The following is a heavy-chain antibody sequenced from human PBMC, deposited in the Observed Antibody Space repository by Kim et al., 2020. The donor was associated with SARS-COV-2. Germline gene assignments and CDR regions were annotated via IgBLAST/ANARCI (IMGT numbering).Heavy chain of an antibody. CDR3: ARASADYGDLYYYYGMDV. Sequence: SVKVSCKASGGTFSSYAISWVRQAPGQGLEWMGRIIPILGIANYAQKFQGRVTITADKSTSTAYMELSSLRSEDTAVYYCARASADYGDLYYYYGMDVWGQGTTVTVSS. V-gene: IGHV1-69*04. CDR2: IIPILGIA. CDR1: GGTFSSYA. J-gene: IGHJ6*02. D-gene: IGHD4-17*01.